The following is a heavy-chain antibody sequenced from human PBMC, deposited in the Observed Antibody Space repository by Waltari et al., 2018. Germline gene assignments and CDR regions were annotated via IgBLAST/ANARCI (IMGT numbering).Heavy chain of an antibody. CDR2: IYYSGST. V-gene: IGHV4-59*11. Sequence: QLQLQESGPGLVKPSETLSLTCTVSGGSISSHYWSWIRQPPGKGLEWIGYIYYSGSTNYNPSLKSRVTISVDTSKNQFSLKLSSVTAADTAVYYCAGSSSWYVYWGQGTLVTVSS. D-gene: IGHD6-13*01. CDR1: GGSISSHY. J-gene: IGHJ4*02. CDR3: AGSSSWYVY.